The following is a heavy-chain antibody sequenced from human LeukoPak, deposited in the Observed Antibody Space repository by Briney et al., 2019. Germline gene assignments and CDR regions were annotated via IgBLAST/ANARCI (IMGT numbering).Heavy chain of an antibody. D-gene: IGHD3-3*01. V-gene: IGHV3-48*01. CDR2: IGSSVSTR. CDR3: AREGSDFWSGYPKGYFDY. CDR1: GFTFSSYG. Sequence: PGGSLRLSCAASGFTFSSYGIHWVRQAPGKGLEWVSYIGSSVSTRYYADSVKGRFTISRDNGKHSLYLQMNSLRAEDTAVYYCAREGSDFWSGYPKGYFDYWGQGTLVTVSS. J-gene: IGHJ4*02.